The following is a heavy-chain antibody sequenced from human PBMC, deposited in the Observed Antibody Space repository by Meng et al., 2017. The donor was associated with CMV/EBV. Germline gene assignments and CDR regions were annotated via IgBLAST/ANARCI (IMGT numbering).Heavy chain of an antibody. CDR2: INPSGGST. Sequence: ASVKVSCKASGYTLSHHWMHWVRQAPGQGLEWVGIINPSGGSTTYAQKFQGRVVLTRDTSTSTAYMDLSSLRSEDRAVYYCARSGSTTSQQPGYFDLWGRGTLVTVSS. CDR1: GYTLSHHW. J-gene: IGHJ2*01. CDR3: ARSGSTTSQQPGYFDL. V-gene: IGHV1-46*01. D-gene: IGHD2-2*01.